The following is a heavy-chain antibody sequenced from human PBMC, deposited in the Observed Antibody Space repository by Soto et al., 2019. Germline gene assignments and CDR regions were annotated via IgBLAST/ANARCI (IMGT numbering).Heavy chain of an antibody. Sequence: QVQLVQSGAEVKKPGSSVKVSCTASGVTFSSYAISWVRQAPGQGLEWMGGIIPIFGTANYAQKFQGRVTITADESTSTAYMELSSLRSEDTAVYYCARDPYSSSPADYWGQGTLVTVSS. V-gene: IGHV1-69*01. J-gene: IGHJ4*02. D-gene: IGHD6-6*01. CDR2: IIPIFGTA. CDR1: GVTFSSYA. CDR3: ARDPYSSSPADY.